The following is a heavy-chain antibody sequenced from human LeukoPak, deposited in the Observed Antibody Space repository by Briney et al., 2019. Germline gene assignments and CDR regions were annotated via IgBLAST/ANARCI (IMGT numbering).Heavy chain of an antibody. CDR2: IIPIFGTP. Sequence: ASVKVSCKASGGTFNTYAINWVRQAPEHGLDWMGRIIPIFGTPHYAQKFQGRVTITADRSTSTAYMELSSLKADDTAVYYCARIVGEYGVLVYWGQGTLVTVPS. D-gene: IGHD2-21*01. CDR1: GGTFNTYA. CDR3: ARIVGEYGVLVY. J-gene: IGHJ4*02. V-gene: IGHV1-69*06.